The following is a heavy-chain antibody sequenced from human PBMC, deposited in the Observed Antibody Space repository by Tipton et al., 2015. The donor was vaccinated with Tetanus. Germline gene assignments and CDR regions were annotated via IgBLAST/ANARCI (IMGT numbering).Heavy chain of an antibody. Sequence: SLRLSCTVSGGSISDKKYYWGWIRQPPGRGLEWIASIYFEGSTYYSPSLKIRVTIAVDRSQNVFSLNLTSVTAADTAVYYCARHLYGYWFDPWGQGALVTVSS. CDR2: IYFEGST. J-gene: IGHJ5*02. CDR1: GGSISDKKYY. V-gene: IGHV4-39*01. D-gene: IGHD3-10*01. CDR3: ARHLYGYWFDP.